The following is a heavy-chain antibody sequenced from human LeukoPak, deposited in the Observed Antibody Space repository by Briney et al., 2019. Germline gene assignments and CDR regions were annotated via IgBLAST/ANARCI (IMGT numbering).Heavy chain of an antibody. J-gene: IGHJ6*03. Sequence: GGSLRLSCAASGFTFSSYAMSWVRQAPGKGLEWVSAIRGSCGSTYYADSVKGRFTISRHNSKNTQYLQMNSLRAEDTGVYYCAKGISSYYDFWSGYYRDYYYYYYMDVWGKGTTVTVSS. D-gene: IGHD3-3*01. CDR1: GFTFSSYA. CDR3: AKGISSYYDFWSGYYRDYYYYYYMDV. CDR2: IRGSCGST. V-gene: IGHV3-23*01.